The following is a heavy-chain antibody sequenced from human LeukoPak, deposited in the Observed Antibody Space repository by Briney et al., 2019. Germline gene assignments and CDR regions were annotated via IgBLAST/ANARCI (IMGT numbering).Heavy chain of an antibody. D-gene: IGHD6-19*01. J-gene: IGHJ5*02. CDR2: ISGSGGST. V-gene: IGHV3-23*01. CDR1: GFTFSSYA. CDR3: ASSGYALGGWFDP. Sequence: GGSLRLSCAASGFTFSSYAMSWVRQAPGKGLEWVSAISGSGGSTYYADSVKGRFTISRDNSKNTLYLQMNSPRAEDTAVYYCASSGYALGGWFDPWGQGTLVTVSS.